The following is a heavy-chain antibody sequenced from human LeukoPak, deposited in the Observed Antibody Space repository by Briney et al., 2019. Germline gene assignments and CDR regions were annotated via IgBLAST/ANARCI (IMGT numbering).Heavy chain of an antibody. Sequence: PGGSLRLSCAASGFTFSSYSMNWVRQAPGKGLEWVSSISSSSSYIYYADSVKGRFTISRDNSKNTLYLQMNSLRAEDTAVYYCAKDSPGSGSYYPNWFDPWGQGTLVTVSS. CDR1: GFTFSSYS. CDR3: AKDSPGSGSYYPNWFDP. CDR2: ISSSSSYI. J-gene: IGHJ5*02. D-gene: IGHD3-10*01. V-gene: IGHV3-21*01.